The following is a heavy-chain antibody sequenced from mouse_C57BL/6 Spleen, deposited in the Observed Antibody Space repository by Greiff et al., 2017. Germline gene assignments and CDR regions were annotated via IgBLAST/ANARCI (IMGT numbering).Heavy chain of an antibody. J-gene: IGHJ3*01. CDR2: INPSSGST. Sequence: QVQLQQSGAELAKPGASVKLSCKASGYTFTSYWMHWVKQRPGQGLEWIGYINPSSGSTKYNQKFKDKATLTADKSSSTAYMQLSSLTYEDSAVYYSARSAYSNFAWFAYWGQGTLVTVSA. CDR1: GYTFTSYW. D-gene: IGHD2-5*01. CDR3: ARSAYSNFAWFAY. V-gene: IGHV1-7*01.